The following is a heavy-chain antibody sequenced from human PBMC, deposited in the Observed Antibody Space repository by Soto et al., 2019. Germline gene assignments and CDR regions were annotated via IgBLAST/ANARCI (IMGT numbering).Heavy chain of an antibody. CDR1: GGSFSGYY. J-gene: IGHJ4*02. CDR2: INHSGST. CDR3: ARIQAWSAKGRDYFDY. Sequence: PSETLSLTCAVYGGSFSGYYWSWIRQPPGKGLEWIGEINHSGSTNYNPSLKSRVTISVGTSKNQFSLKLSSVTAADTAVYYCARIQAWSAKGRDYFDYWGQGTLVTVSS. V-gene: IGHV4-34*01. D-gene: IGHD3-3*01.